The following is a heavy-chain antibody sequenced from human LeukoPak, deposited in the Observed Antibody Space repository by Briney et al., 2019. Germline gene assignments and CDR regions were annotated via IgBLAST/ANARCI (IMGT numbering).Heavy chain of an antibody. CDR1: GGSISSSSYY. J-gene: IGHJ6*02. CDR3: AGKRTAGYYYYYYGMDV. CDR2: IYYSGST. V-gene: IGHV4-39*01. Sequence: SETLSLTCTVSGGSISSSSYYWGWIRQPPGKGLEWIGSIYYSGSTYYNPSLKSRVTISVDTSKNQFSLKLSSVTAADTAVYYCAGKRTAGYYYYYYGMDVWGQGTTVTVSS.